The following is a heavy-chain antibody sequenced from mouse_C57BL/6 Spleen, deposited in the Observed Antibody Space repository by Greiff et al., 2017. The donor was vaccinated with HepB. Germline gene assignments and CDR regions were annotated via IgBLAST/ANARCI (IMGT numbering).Heavy chain of an antibody. CDR2: INPNYGTT. CDR3: ARDYDGYYDYAMDY. Sequence: EVKLMESGPELVKPGASVKISCKASGYSFTDYNMNWVKQSNGKSLEWIGVINPNYGTTSYNQKFKGKATLTVDQSSSTAYMQLNSLTSEDSAVYYCARDYDGYYDYAMDYWGQGTSVTVSS. V-gene: IGHV1-39*01. D-gene: IGHD2-3*01. CDR1: GYSFTDYN. J-gene: IGHJ4*01.